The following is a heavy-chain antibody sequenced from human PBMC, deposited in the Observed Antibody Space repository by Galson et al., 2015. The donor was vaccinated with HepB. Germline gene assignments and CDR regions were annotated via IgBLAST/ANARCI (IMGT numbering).Heavy chain of an antibody. CDR3: ARGGSSGWYIPSTFDP. CDR1: GGSISSYY. Sequence: LTCTVSGGSISSYYWSWIRQPPGKGLEWIGYIYYSGSTNYNPSLKSRVTISVDTSKNQFSLKLSSVTAADTAVYYCARGGSSGWYIPSTFDPWGQGTLVTVSS. CDR2: IYYSGST. D-gene: IGHD6-19*01. V-gene: IGHV4-59*01. J-gene: IGHJ5*02.